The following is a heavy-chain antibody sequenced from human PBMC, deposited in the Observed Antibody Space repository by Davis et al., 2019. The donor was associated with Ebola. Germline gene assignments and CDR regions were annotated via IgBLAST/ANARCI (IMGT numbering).Heavy chain of an antibody. CDR1: GVSVNSDDYY. Sequence: PSETLSLTCTVSGVSVNSDDYYWTWIRQPPGKGLEWIGYFYYSGNANYSPSLEGRVTISGDASKNQFSLNLSSVTAADTAVYYCARGLPNVDLWGQGTLVPASS. J-gene: IGHJ5*02. V-gene: IGHV4-61*08. CDR2: FYYSGNA. CDR3: ARGLPNVDL.